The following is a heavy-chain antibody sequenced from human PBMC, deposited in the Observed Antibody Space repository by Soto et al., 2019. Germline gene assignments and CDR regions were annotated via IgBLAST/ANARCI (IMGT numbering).Heavy chain of an antibody. V-gene: IGHV3-48*03. D-gene: IGHD2-2*01. Sequence: EVQLVESGGGLAQPGGSVRLSCAASGFTFSSYEMNWVRQAPGRTLEWVSYISSAGDSSYYADSVKGRFTISRDNAKNSLDLQMNSLRVEDTAVYYCARVYSSTTNCHVQAFESWGQGTLVTVSS. CDR1: GFTFSSYE. J-gene: IGHJ4*02. CDR3: ARVYSSTTNCHVQAFES. CDR2: ISSAGDSS.